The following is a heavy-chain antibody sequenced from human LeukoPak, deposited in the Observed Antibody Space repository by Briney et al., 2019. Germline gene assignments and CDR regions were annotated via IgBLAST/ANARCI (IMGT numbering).Heavy chain of an antibody. J-gene: IGHJ2*01. D-gene: IGHD1-26*01. CDR1: GYTLTELS. V-gene: IGHV1-24*01. Sequence: GASVKVSCKVSGYTLTELSMHWVRQAPGEGLEWMGGFDPEDGETIYAQKFQGRVTMTEDTSTDTAYMELSSLRSEDTAVYYCATLNWEHWYFDLWGRGTLVTVSS. CDR2: FDPEDGET. CDR3: ATLNWEHWYFDL.